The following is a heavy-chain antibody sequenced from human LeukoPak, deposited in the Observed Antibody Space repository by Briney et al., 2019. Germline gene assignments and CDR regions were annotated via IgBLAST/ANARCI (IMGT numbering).Heavy chain of an antibody. CDR3: ARDRGPRYGMDV. Sequence: SETLSLTCTVSGASISSGGYFWSWIRQRPGTGLERIGYIFNSGSTHYSPSLKSRLIISLDTSKNQFSLKLASVTAADTAVYYCARDRGPRYGMDVWGQGTTVTVSS. CDR1: GASISSGGYF. V-gene: IGHV4-31*03. J-gene: IGHJ6*02. CDR2: IFNSGST. D-gene: IGHD5-24*01.